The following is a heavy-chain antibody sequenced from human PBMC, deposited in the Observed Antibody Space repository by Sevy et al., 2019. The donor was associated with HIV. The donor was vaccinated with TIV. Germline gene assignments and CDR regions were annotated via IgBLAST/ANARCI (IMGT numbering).Heavy chain of an antibody. V-gene: IGHV6-1*01. CDR3: ARDIGSSSYDGMDV. Sequence: SQTLSLTCAISGDSVSSNSAAWNWIGQSASRGLEWLRRTYYRSKWYNDYAVSVKSRISINPDTSKNQFSLQLNSVTPEDTAVYYCARDIGSSSYDGMDVWGQGTTVTVSS. CDR1: GDSVSSNSAA. J-gene: IGHJ6*02. D-gene: IGHD6-6*01. CDR2: TYYRSKWYN.